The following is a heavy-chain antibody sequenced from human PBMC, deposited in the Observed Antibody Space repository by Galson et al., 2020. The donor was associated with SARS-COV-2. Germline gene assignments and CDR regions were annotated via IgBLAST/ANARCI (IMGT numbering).Heavy chain of an antibody. CDR2: IYWRDDK. V-gene: IGHV2-5*01. J-gene: IGHJ3*02. CDR3: AHRRCGWGDDSGDDALDS. Sequence: KMSGPTLVKPTQTLTLTCSFSGTSLTVNGVHVGWFRQPPGKALEWLALIYWRDDKHYNPSLQSRLAITKDTSENQVVFTMTNMDLVDTATYFCAHRRCGWGDDSGDDALDSWGEGTHVTVSA. D-gene: IGHD3-22*01. CDR1: GTSLTVNGVH.